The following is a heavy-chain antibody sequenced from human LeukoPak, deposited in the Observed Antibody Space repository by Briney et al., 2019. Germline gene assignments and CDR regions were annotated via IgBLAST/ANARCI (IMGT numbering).Heavy chain of an antibody. CDR1: GGSINNYY. CDR3: ARVNYYYYYMDV. CDR2: IYTSGGT. V-gene: IGHV4-4*07. J-gene: IGHJ6*03. Sequence: SETLSLTCTVSGGSINNYYWSWIRQPAEKGLEWIGRIYTSGGTNYNPSLKSRVTMSVDTSKNQFPLKLSSVTAADTAVYYCARVNYYYYYMDVWGKGTTVTISS.